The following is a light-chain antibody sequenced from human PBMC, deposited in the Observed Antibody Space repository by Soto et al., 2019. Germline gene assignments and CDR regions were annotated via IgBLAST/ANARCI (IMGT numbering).Light chain of an antibody. Sequence: ENVLTQSPGTLSLSPGERATLSCRASQSVTGNYLGWYQQKYGQAPRLLIFGASNRATGIPDRFSGSGSGTDFTLTISSLEPEDFAVYYCQQRNIWPPVTFGQGTKVDIK. CDR3: QQRNIWPPVT. V-gene: IGKV3D-20*02. CDR2: GAS. CDR1: QSVTGNY. J-gene: IGKJ1*01.